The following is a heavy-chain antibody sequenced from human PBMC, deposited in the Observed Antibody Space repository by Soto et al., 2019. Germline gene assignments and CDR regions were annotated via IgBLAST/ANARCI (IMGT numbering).Heavy chain of an antibody. Sequence: HPGGSLRLSCAASGFTFTNYAMSWVRQAPGKGLEWVSVISGSGGSTNYADSVKGRFTISRDNSRNTLYLQMNSPRAEDTAVYYCAAHSSGWYWSHFDYWGQGTLVTVSS. CDR2: ISGSGGST. V-gene: IGHV3-23*01. D-gene: IGHD6-19*01. J-gene: IGHJ4*02. CDR3: AAHSSGWYWSHFDY. CDR1: GFTFTNYA.